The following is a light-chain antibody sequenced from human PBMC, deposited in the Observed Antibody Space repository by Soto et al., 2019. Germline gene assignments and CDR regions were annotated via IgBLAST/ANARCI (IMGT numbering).Light chain of an antibody. Sequence: DIQMTQSPSTLSASVGDRVTITCRASQSITNRLAWYQQKPGKAPKVLIYDASNLEYGVPSRFSGSGSGTKFTLTIASLQPDDFATYYCQQYETFSGTCGPGTKVDIK. CDR3: QQYETFSGT. V-gene: IGKV1-5*01. J-gene: IGKJ1*01. CDR2: DAS. CDR1: QSITNR.